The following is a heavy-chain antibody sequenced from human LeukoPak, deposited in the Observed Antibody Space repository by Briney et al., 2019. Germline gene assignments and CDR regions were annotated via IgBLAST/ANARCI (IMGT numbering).Heavy chain of an antibody. CDR2: ISGSGGST. J-gene: IGHJ4*02. V-gene: IGHV3-23*01. CDR1: GFTFSSYA. Sequence: GGSLRLSCAASGFTFSSYAMSWVRQAPGKGLEWVSAISGSGGSTYYADSVKGRFTIPRDNSKNALYLQMNSLRAEDTAVYYCAKGTYYDFWSGFDYWGQGTLVTVSS. D-gene: IGHD3-3*01. CDR3: AKGTYYDFWSGFDY.